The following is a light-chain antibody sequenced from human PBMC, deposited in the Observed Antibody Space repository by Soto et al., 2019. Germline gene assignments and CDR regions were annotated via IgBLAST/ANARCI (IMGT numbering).Light chain of an antibody. J-gene: IGLJ2*01. CDR1: SGHSSHA. CDR2: LNSDGSH. Sequence: QTVVTQSPSASASLGASVKLTCTLSSGHSSHAIAWHQQQPEKGPRYLMKLNSDGSHSKGDGIPDRFSGSSSGAERYLTISSLQSEDETDYYCQTWDTGIRVVFGGGTKLTVL. CDR3: QTWDTGIRVV. V-gene: IGLV4-69*01.